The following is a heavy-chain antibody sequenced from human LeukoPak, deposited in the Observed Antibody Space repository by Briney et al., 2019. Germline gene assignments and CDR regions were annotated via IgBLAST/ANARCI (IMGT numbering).Heavy chain of an antibody. V-gene: IGHV3-30*18. J-gene: IGHJ4*02. CDR2: ISYDGSNK. D-gene: IGHD3-22*01. CDR3: AKGRLNFDY. Sequence: GGSLRLSCAASGFTFSSYGMHWVRQAPGKGLEWVAVISYDGSNKYYADSVKGRFTISRDNSKNTLYPQMNSLRAEDTAVYYCAKGRLNFDYWGQGTLVTVSS. CDR1: GFTFSSYG.